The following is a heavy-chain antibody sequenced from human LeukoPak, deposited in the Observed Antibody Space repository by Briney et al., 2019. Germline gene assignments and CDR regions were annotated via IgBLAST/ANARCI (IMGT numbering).Heavy chain of an antibody. CDR3: VRESEYYFDHSASFDY. CDR2: MSSDGNAM. CDR1: GFTFTAYL. J-gene: IGHJ4*02. V-gene: IGHV3-30-3*01. D-gene: IGHD3-22*01. Sequence: GGSLRLSCAASGFTFTAYLIHWVRQAPGKGLEWVAVMSSDGNAMFYADSVKGRFTISRDNSKNTLYLQMNSLRAEDTAVYYCVRESEYYFDHSASFDYWGQGTLVTVSS.